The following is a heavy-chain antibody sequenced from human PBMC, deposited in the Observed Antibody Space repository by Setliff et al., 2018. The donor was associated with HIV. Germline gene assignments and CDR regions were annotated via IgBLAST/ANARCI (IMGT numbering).Heavy chain of an antibody. CDR3: ARAPTHYFGNNKSSWPDAFDI. Sequence: PSETLSLTCSVSGGSVGSGSYYWSWIRQPAGKGLQWIGRIYDTGSTKYNPSLKSRLTMSLDTSKNQFSLNLDSVTAADTAVYYCARAPTHYFGNNKSSWPDAFDIWGLGTMVTVSS. CDR1: GGSVGSGSYY. D-gene: IGHD3-10*01. V-gene: IGHV4-61*10. J-gene: IGHJ3*02. CDR2: IYDTGST.